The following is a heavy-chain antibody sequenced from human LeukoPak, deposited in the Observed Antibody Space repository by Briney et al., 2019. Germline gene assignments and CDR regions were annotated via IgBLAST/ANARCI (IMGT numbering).Heavy chain of an antibody. V-gene: IGHV3-23*01. D-gene: IGHD6-19*01. J-gene: IGHJ4*02. CDR3: TKVYTTGWSYYDY. CDR1: GFTFRTFA. Sequence: GASLRFSCAASGFTFRTFAMSWVRQAPGKGLEWVSGFSDNSGSTYYADSVKGRFTISRDNSKDTLYLQMDGLRAEDTAIYYCTKVYTTGWSYYDYWGRGILVTVSS. CDR2: FSDNSGST.